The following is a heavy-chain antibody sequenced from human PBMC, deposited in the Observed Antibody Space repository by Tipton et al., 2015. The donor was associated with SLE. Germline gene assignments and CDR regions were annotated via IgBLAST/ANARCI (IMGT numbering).Heavy chain of an antibody. Sequence: LSLTCAASGFTFSTYAMHWVRQAPGKGLEWVAVISYDGSNKYYADSVKGRFTISRDNSKNTLYLHMNSLRAEDTAVYYCARVLDYYYYGMDVWGQGTTVTVSS. J-gene: IGHJ6*02. V-gene: IGHV3-30*04. CDR3: ARVLDYYYYGMDV. CDR1: GFTFSTYA. CDR2: ISYDGSNK.